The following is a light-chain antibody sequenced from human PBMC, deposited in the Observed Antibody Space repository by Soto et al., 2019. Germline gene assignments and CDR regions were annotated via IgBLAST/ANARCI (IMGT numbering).Light chain of an antibody. CDR1: QSVFKY. CDR3: QQSYVSPWT. J-gene: IGKJ1*01. V-gene: IGKV1-39*01. CDR2: EAT. Sequence: DIQMTQSPSSLSASVGDRVTISCRSSQSVFKYLNWYQQRPGKAPNLLVYEATSLETGVSSRFSGSGSGKEFTLTFSSLQPEDFAPYFCQQSYVSPWTFGQGTKVEI.